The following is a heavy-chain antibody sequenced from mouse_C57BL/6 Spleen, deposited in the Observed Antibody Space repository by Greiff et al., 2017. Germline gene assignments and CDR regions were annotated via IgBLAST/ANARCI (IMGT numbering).Heavy chain of an antibody. Sequence: VQLKQPGAELVKPGASVKLSCKASGYTFTSYWMHWVKQRPGQGLEWIGMIHPNSGSTNYNEKFKSKATLTVDKSSSTAYMQLSSLTSEYSAVYYCARDYYGSSYVLYWGQGTTLTVSS. V-gene: IGHV1-64*01. D-gene: IGHD1-1*01. J-gene: IGHJ2*01. CDR3: ARDYYGSSYVLY. CDR2: IHPNSGST. CDR1: GYTFTSYW.